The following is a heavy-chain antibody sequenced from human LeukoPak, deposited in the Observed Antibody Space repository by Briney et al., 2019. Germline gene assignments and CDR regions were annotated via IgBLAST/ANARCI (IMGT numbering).Heavy chain of an antibody. CDR3: AKGGAGEVGYYYYSLDV. V-gene: IGHV3-30*18. CDR2: TTYDGSKK. Sequence: GGSLRLSCAASGFTFSNHGMHWVRQAPGKGLEWVAVTTYDGSKKYYADSAKGRFTISRDNSKNTVYLQMNSLRPEDTAVYYCAKGGAGEVGYYYYSLDVWGQGTTVTVSS. J-gene: IGHJ6*02. CDR1: GFTFSNHG. D-gene: IGHD7-27*01.